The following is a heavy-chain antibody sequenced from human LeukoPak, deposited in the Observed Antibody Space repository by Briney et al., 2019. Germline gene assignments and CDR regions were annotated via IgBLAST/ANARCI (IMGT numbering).Heavy chain of an antibody. CDR2: IYSGGST. D-gene: IGHD5-12*01. Sequence: LPGGSLRLSCAASGFTVSSNYMSWVRQAPGKGLEWVSLIYSGGSTYYADSVKGRFTISRDNSKNTLYLQMNSLRAEDTAVYYCARGSSGYHNTGGQGTLVTVSS. J-gene: IGHJ4*02. V-gene: IGHV3-66*01. CDR1: GFTVSSNY. CDR3: ARGSSGYHNT.